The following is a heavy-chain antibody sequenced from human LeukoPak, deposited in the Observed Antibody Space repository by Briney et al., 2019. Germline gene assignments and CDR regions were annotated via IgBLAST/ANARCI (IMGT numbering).Heavy chain of an antibody. V-gene: IGHV3-30*02. CDR3: ARTLAAVIQLWSDGFTDY. CDR2: IRHDGSNK. Sequence: PGGSLRLSCTTSGFIFSNYGMHWVRQAPGKGLEWVAFIRHDGSNKYYADSVKGRCTISRDNSKKTVYLQMNSLRSEDTAVYYCARTLAAVIQLWSDGFTDYWGQGTLVTVSS. J-gene: IGHJ4*02. D-gene: IGHD5-18*01. CDR1: GFIFSNYG.